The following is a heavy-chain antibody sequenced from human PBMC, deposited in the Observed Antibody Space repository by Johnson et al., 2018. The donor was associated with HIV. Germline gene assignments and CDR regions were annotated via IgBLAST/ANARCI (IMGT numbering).Heavy chain of an antibody. V-gene: IGHV3-30*02. Sequence: QVQLVESGGILVQPGGSLRLSCAASGFTFSSHGMHWVRQAPGKGLEWGTFIRYGETNKYYADSVKGRFTISRDNSKNTLYLQMSSLRVDDTAVYYCARERDSGDSLHRRFRAFDIWGQGKMVTVSS. D-gene: IGHD2-21*02. J-gene: IGHJ3*02. CDR2: IRYGETNK. CDR1: GFTFSSHG. CDR3: ARERDSGDSLHRRFRAFDI.